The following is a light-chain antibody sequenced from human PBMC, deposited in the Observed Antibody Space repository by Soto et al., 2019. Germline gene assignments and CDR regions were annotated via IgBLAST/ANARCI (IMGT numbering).Light chain of an antibody. V-gene: IGKV3-11*01. CDR2: DAS. Sequence: EIVLTQSPATLSLSPGERATLSCRASQSVASYLAWYQQKPGQAPRLLIYDASNRATGIPPRFSGSGSGTDFTLTISSLEPEDFAVYFCHQRNKFGQGTRLEIK. J-gene: IGKJ5*01. CDR3: HQRNK. CDR1: QSVASY.